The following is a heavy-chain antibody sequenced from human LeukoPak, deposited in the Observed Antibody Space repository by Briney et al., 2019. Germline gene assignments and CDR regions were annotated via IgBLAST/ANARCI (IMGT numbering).Heavy chain of an antibody. D-gene: IGHD3-9*01. CDR1: GFTFSSYS. Sequence: GGSLRLSCAASGFTFSSYSMNWVRQAPGKGLEWVSSISSSSSYIYYADSVKGRFTISRDNAKNSLYLQMNSLRAEDTAVYYCARAVYDILTGYYLLDYWGQGTLVTVSS. CDR3: ARAVYDILTGYYLLDY. V-gene: IGHV3-21*01. CDR2: ISSSSSYI. J-gene: IGHJ4*02.